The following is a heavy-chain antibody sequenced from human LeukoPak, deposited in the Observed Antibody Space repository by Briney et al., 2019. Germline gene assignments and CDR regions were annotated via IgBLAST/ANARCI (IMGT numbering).Heavy chain of an antibody. J-gene: IGHJ4*02. V-gene: IGHV1-18*01. CDR2: ISTYNGNT. D-gene: IGHD6-13*01. CDR3: ASDQPGITAAGRSPAYDY. Sequence: ASVKVSCKGSGYTFTNYGINWGRQAPGQGLEWMGWISTYNGNTNYAPKLQGRVTMTTDTSTSTAFMELRSLTSDDTAVYFCASDQPGITAAGRSPAYDYWGQGTLVTVSS. CDR1: GYTFTNYG.